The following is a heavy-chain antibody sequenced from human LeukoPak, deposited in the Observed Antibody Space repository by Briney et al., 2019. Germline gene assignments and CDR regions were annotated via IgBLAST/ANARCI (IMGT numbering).Heavy chain of an antibody. CDR2: INSVSGYI. CDR3: ARDRTGSNWDKGRPDTFDI. D-gene: IGHD1/OR15-1a*01. CDR1: GFTFNTYS. J-gene: IGHJ3*02. V-gene: IGHV3-21*01. Sequence: AGGCLRLSCAASGFTFNTYSMNWVRQAPGKGLEWVSCINSVSGYIYYADSVKGRFTISRDNAKNTLYLQMNSLRAEDTAVYYCARDRTGSNWDKGRPDTFDIWGQGTMVTVSS.